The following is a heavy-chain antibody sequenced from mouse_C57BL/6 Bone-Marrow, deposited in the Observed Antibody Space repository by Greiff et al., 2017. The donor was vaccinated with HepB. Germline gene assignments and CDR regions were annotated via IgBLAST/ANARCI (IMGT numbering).Heavy chain of an antibody. J-gene: IGHJ4*01. CDR2: ISDGGSYT. V-gene: IGHV5-4*01. CDR1: GFTFSSYA. D-gene: IGHD2-3*01. Sequence: EVQLVESGGGLVKPGGSLKLSCAASGFTFSSYAMSWVRQTPEKRLEWVATISDGGSYTYYPDNVKGRFTISRDNAKNNLYLQMSHLKSEDTAMYYCARETDDGYYDTMDYWGQGTSVTVSS. CDR3: ARETDDGYYDTMDY.